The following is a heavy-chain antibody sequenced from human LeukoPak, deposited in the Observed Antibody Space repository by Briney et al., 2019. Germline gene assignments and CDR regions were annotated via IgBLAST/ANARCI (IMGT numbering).Heavy chain of an antibody. CDR3: ARDAIPEQQLVLSYYYYYYMDV. V-gene: IGHV1-46*01. CDR2: INPNSGST. D-gene: IGHD6-13*01. CDR1: GYTFTRYY. Sequence: GASVKVSCKASGYTFTRYYMHWVRQAPGQGLEWMGIINPNSGSTSYAQKFQGRVTMTRDMSTSTVYMELSSLRSEDTAVYYCARDAIPEQQLVLSYYYYYYMDVWGKGTTVTVSS. J-gene: IGHJ6*03.